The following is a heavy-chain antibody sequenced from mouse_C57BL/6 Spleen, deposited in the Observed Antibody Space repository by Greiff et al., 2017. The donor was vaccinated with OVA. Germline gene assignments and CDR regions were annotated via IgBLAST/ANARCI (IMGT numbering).Heavy chain of an antibody. CDR3: ALYYGSSTYYYAMDY. CDR2: IDPSDSYT. CDR1: GYTFTSYW. V-gene: IGHV1-69*01. J-gene: IGHJ4*01. D-gene: IGHD1-1*01. Sequence: VQLQQPGAELVMPGASVKLSCKASGYTFTSYWMHWVKQRPGQGLEWIGEIDPSDSYTNYNQKFKGKSTLTVDKSSSTAYMQLSSLTSEDSAVYYCALYYGSSTYYYAMDYWGQGTSVTVSS.